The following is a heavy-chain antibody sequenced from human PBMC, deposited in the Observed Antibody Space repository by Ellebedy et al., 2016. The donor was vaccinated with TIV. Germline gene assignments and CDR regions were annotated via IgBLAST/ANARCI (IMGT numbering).Heavy chain of an antibody. V-gene: IGHV3-9*01. Sequence: SLKISCAPSGFTFDDHAMHWVRQVPGKGLEWVSCIYWNGNTGYADSVKGRFTTSRDNGKNSLYLQMNNPRIEDTAVYYCTSDRTPGGLDVWGRGTTVTVSS. CDR1: GFTFDDHA. CDR2: IYWNGNT. CDR3: TSDRTPGGLDV. J-gene: IGHJ6*02.